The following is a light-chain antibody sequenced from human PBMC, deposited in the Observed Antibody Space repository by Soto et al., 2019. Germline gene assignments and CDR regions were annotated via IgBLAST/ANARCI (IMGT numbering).Light chain of an antibody. V-gene: IGKV1-39*01. Sequence: DIQMTQSPSSLSASVGDVVTITCRASQFIRSSVNWYQQKPGKAPSLLIYAASALHSGVPTRFSARGFATDFTLTISGLQPADFATYYCQQSYSHPWTFGQGTTVEI. CDR1: QFIRSS. CDR3: QQSYSHPWT. CDR2: AAS. J-gene: IGKJ1*01.